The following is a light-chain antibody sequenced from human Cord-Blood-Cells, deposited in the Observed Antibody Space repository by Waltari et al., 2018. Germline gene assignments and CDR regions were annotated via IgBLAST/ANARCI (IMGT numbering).Light chain of an antibody. CDR1: SSDVGGYNY. J-gene: IGLJ1*01. CDR3: SSYTSSSTPYV. Sequence: QSALTQPASVSGSPGQSITISCTGTSSDVGGYNYVSWYQQHPGKAPKLMIYDVSNRPSGVSTRFSGSKSGNTASLPISGLQAEDEADYYCSSYTSSSTPYVFGTGTKLTVL. V-gene: IGLV2-14*03. CDR2: DVS.